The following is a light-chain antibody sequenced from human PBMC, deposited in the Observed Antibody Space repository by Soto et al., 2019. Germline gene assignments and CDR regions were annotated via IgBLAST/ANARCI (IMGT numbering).Light chain of an antibody. V-gene: IGKV3-20*01. CDR2: DAS. CDR3: QQYATSVT. J-gene: IGKJ4*01. Sequence: EIVLTQSPGTLSLSPGERATLSCRASQSVGSSYTAWYQQKPGQPPRLLIYDASSRATGIPDRFSGSGSGTDFTLTISRLEPEDFAVYYCQQYATSVTFGGGTKVDIK. CDR1: QSVGSSY.